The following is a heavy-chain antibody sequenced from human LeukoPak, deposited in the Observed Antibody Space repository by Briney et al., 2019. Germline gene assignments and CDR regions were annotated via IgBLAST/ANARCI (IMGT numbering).Heavy chain of an antibody. J-gene: IGHJ3*02. CDR1: GGSISSYY. D-gene: IGHD4-17*01. CDR3: ARDPTVATWLHAFDI. V-gene: IGHV4-39*07. Sequence: SETLSLTCTVSGGSISSYYWGWIRQPPGKGLEWIGSIYYSGSTYYNPSLKSRVTISVDTSKNQFSLKLSSVTAADTAVYYCARDPTVATWLHAFDIWGQGTMVTVSS. CDR2: IYYSGST.